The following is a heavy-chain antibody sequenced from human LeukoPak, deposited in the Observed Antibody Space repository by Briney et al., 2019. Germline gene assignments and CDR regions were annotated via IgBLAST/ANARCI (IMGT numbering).Heavy chain of an antibody. Sequence: SETLSLTCTVSAVSITSGGYYWSWIRQHPGKGLEWIGYFHYTGSTYYNPSLKSRVTISVDTSRNQFSLKLSSVTAADTAVYYCASYGSGSYRASDYWGQGTLVTVSS. CDR1: AVSITSGGYY. CDR3: ASYGSGSYRASDY. V-gene: IGHV4-31*03. D-gene: IGHD3-10*01. CDR2: FHYTGST. J-gene: IGHJ4*02.